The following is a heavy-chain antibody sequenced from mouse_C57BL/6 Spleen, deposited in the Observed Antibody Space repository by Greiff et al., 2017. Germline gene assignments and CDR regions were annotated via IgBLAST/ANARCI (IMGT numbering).Heavy chain of an antibody. Sequence: VQLQQPGAELVMPGASVKLSCKASGYTFTSYWMHWVKQRPGQGLEWIGEIDPSDSYTNYNQKFKGKSTLTVDKSSSTAYMQLSSLTSEDSAVYYCARDDGYHGHAMDYWGQGTSVTVSS. CDR2: IDPSDSYT. V-gene: IGHV1-69*01. D-gene: IGHD2-3*01. CDR3: ARDDGYHGHAMDY. CDR1: GYTFTSYW. J-gene: IGHJ4*01.